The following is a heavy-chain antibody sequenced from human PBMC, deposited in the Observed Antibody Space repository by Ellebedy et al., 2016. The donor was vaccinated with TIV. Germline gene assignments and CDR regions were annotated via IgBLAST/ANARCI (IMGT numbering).Heavy chain of an antibody. Sequence: GGSLRLSCAASGFTVSSNYMRWVRQAPGKGLEWISYISNSGGPIYYADSAKGRFTISRDNAKKSLYLQMNSLRAEDTAVYYCAYGAGTYFGWGQGTLVTVSS. CDR2: ISNSGGPI. J-gene: IGHJ4*02. CDR1: GFTVSSNY. CDR3: AYGAGTYFG. V-gene: IGHV3-11*04. D-gene: IGHD4/OR15-4a*01.